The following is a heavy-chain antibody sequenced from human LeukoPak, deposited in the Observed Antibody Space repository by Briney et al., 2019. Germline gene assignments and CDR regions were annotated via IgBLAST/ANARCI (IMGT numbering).Heavy chain of an antibody. Sequence: PGGSLRLSCAASGFTFSSYWMSWVRQAPGKGLGWVSVIFSGGSTYYADSVKGRFTISRDNSKNTLYLQMNSLRAEDTAVYYCARGGGNSEFDYWGQGTLVTVSS. CDR3: ARGGGNSEFDY. V-gene: IGHV3-53*01. CDR1: GFTFSSYW. D-gene: IGHD4-23*01. CDR2: IFSGGST. J-gene: IGHJ4*02.